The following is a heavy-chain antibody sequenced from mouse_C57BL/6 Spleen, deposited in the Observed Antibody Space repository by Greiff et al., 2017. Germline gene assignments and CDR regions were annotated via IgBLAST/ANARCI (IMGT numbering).Heavy chain of an antibody. CDR2: INPNNGGT. J-gene: IGHJ4*01. Sequence: EVLLQQSGPELVKPGASVKMSCKASGYTFTDYNMHWVKQSPGKSLEWIGYINPNNGGTSYNQQFKGKATLTLNNSSSTAYLELRSLTSEDSAVYSCASPQYYARDYWGQGTSVTVSS. V-gene: IGHV1-22*01. CDR3: ASPQYYARDY. CDR1: GYTFTDYN.